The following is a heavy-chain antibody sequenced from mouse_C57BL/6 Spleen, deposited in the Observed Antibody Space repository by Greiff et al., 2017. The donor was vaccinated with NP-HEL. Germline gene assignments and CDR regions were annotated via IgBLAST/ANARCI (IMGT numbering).Heavy chain of an antibody. CDR3: ARDSNLLFDY. V-gene: IGHV1-69*01. Sequence: VQLQQPGAELVMPGASVKLSCKASGYTFTSYWMHWVKQRPGQGLEWIGEIDPSDSYTNYNQKFKGKSTLTVDKSSSTAYMQLSSLTSEDSAVYYCARDSNLLFDYWGQGTTLTVSS. CDR1: GYTFTSYW. CDR2: IDPSDSYT. J-gene: IGHJ2*01. D-gene: IGHD2-5*01.